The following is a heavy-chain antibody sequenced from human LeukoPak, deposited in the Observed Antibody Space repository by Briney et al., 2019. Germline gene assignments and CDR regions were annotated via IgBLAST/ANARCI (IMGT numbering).Heavy chain of an antibody. CDR1: GFTVSSKY. D-gene: IGHD1-26*01. Sequence: PGGSLRLSCAASGFTVSSKYMSWVRQAPGKGLEWVSVIYSGGSTYYADSVKGRFTISRDDSKNTLYLQMNSLRAEDTAVYYCARVEEVGGTFDYWGQGTLVTVSS. CDR2: IYSGGST. J-gene: IGHJ4*02. CDR3: ARVEEVGGTFDY. V-gene: IGHV3-53*01.